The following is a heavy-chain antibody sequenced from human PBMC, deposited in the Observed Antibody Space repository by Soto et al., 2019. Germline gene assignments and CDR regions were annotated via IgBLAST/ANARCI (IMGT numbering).Heavy chain of an antibody. J-gene: IGHJ6*02. V-gene: IGHV4-4*07. CDR1: GGSISSYY. Sequence: PSETLSLTCTVSGGSISSYYWSWIRQPAGKGLEWIGRIYTSGSTNYNPSLKSRVTMSVDTSKNQFSLKLSSVTAADTAVYYCARDTPASYGLSYSSGWSHYYYYYGMDVWGQGTTDTVSS. CDR2: IYTSGST. CDR3: ARDTPASYGLSYSSGWSHYYYYYGMDV. D-gene: IGHD6-19*01.